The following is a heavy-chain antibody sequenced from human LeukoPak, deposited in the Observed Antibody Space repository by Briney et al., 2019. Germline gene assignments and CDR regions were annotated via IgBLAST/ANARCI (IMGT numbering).Heavy chain of an antibody. V-gene: IGHV4-31*03. D-gene: IGHD1-26*01. Sequence: SQTLSLTCTVPGGSITSGGYYSSWIRQHPGKGLESIGYIYYSGSTYYKPSLKSRVTISVDTSKNQFSLKLSSVTAADTAVYYCARGGDSGSYVFDYWGQGTLVTVSS. J-gene: IGHJ4*02. CDR3: ARGGDSGSYVFDY. CDR1: GGSITSGGYY. CDR2: IYYSGST.